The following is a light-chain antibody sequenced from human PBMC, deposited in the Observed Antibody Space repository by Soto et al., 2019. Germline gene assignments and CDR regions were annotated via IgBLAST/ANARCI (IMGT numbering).Light chain of an antibody. CDR3: QQFSSYPLT. Sequence: EIVLTQSPGTLSLSPGERATLSCRASQTVRNNYLAWYQQKPGQAPRLLIYDASSRATGIPDRFSGGGSGTDFTLTISRLELEDFAVYYCQQFSSYPLTFGGGTRVDSK. J-gene: IGKJ4*01. CDR1: QTVRNNY. V-gene: IGKV3-20*01. CDR2: DAS.